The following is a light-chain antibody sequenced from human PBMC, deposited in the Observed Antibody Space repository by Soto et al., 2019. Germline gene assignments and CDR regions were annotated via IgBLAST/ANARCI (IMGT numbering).Light chain of an antibody. CDR3: QQLNGYQLA. CDR1: QGMSTY. V-gene: IGKV1-9*01. Sequence: DIQLTQSPSFLSASVGDTVTITCRASQGMSTYLAWYQQKPGKVPKLLIRSASTLQSGVPPRFSGGGSGTEFTLTISTLQPDVSGIYYCQQLNGYQLAFGGGTNVEIK. J-gene: IGKJ4*01. CDR2: SAS.